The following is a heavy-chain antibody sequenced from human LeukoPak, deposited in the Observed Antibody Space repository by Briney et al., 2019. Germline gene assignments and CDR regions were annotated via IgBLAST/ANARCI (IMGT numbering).Heavy chain of an antibody. V-gene: IGHV3-21*01. CDR1: GFTFSSYS. CDR2: ISSSSDYI. D-gene: IGHD1-26*01. CDR3: ARGGSYYEGAFDI. J-gene: IGHJ3*02. Sequence: GGSLRLSCAASGFTFSSYSMNWVRQAPGRGLEWVSFISSSSDYIYYADSVKGRITISRDNARNSLYLQMNSLRAEDTAVYFCARGGSYYEGAFDIWGQGTMVTVSS.